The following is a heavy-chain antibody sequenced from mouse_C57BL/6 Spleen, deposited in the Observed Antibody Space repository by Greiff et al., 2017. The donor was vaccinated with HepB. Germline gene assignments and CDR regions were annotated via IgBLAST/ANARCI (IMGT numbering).Heavy chain of an antibody. CDR3: AYSNYGAY. CDR2: IDPEDGET. V-gene: IGHV14-2*01. Sequence: EVKLVESGAELVKPGASVKLSCTASGFNIKDYYMHWVKQRTEQGLEWIGRIDPEDGETKYAPKFQGKATITADTSSNTAYLQLSSLTSEDTAVYYCAYSNYGAYWGQGTLVTVSA. J-gene: IGHJ3*01. CDR1: GFNIKDYY. D-gene: IGHD2-5*01.